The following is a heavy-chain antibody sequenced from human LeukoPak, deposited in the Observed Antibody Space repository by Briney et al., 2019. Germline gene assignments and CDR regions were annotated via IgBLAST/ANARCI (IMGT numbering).Heavy chain of an antibody. CDR1: GFTSSNYA. CDR2: ISYDGDNK. V-gene: IGHV3-30-3*01. D-gene: IGHD6-19*01. Sequence: GGSLRLSCAASGFTSSNYAVHWVRQAPGKGLEWVAVISYDGDNKYYADSVKGRFTISRDTSKNTLYLQMNSLRAEDTAVYYCARWGWAFDFWGQGTLVTVSS. J-gene: IGHJ4*02. CDR3: ARWGWAFDF.